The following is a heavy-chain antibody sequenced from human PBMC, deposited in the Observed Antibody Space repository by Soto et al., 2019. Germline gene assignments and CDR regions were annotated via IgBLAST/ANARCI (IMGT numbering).Heavy chain of an antibody. CDR2: INPNSGGT. CDR1: GYTFTGYY. D-gene: IGHD2-2*01. V-gene: IGHV1-2*02. CDR3: AREDIVVVPAAPPDV. Sequence: GASVKVSCKASGYTFTGYYMHWVRQAPGQGLEWMGWINPNSGGTNYAQKFQGRVTMTRDTSISTAYMELSRLRSDDTAVYYCAREDIVVVPAAPPDVWGQGTTVTVYS. J-gene: IGHJ6*02.